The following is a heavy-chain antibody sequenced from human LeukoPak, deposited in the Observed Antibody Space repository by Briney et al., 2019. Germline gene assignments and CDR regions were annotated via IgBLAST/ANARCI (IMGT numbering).Heavy chain of an antibody. V-gene: IGHV1-46*01. D-gene: IGHD3-22*01. CDR2: INPSGGST. Sequence: GASVKVSCKASGYTFTSCYMHWVRQAPGQGLEWMGIINPSGGSTSYAQKFQGRVTMTRDTSTSTVYMELSSLRSEDTAVYYCAREQYYYDSSGYYPFRYYYGMDVWGQGTTVTVSS. J-gene: IGHJ6*02. CDR1: GYTFTSCY. CDR3: AREQYYYDSSGYYPFRYYYGMDV.